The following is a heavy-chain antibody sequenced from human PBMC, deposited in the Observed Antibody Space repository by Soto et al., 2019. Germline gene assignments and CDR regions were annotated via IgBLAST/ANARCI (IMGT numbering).Heavy chain of an antibody. CDR3: ARGLILWFGELSRRGGYYYYMDV. CDR1: GGSFSGYQ. Sequence: QVQLQQWGAGLLKPSETLSLTCAVYGGSFSGYQWSWIRQTPGKGLEWIGEINDSGNINYNPSLKSRVPVVADAAKQQSSLKLRSVTAAATAVYYCARGLILWFGELSRRGGYYYYMDVWGKGTTVTVSS. V-gene: IGHV4-34*01. CDR2: INDSGNI. D-gene: IGHD3-10*01. J-gene: IGHJ6*03.